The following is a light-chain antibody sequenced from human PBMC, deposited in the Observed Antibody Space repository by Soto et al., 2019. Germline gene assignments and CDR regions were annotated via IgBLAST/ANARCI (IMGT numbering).Light chain of an antibody. CDR1: QGIDTY. CDR3: QKYESAPLT. Sequence: DIQMTQSPSSLSASVGDRVTITCRASQGIDTYLAWYQQKPGRVPKLLIYAASTLQSGVPSRFSGSGSGTDFSLTISSLQPEDVATYYCQKYESAPLTFGEGPRWRSN. V-gene: IGKV1-27*01. CDR2: AAS. J-gene: IGKJ4*01.